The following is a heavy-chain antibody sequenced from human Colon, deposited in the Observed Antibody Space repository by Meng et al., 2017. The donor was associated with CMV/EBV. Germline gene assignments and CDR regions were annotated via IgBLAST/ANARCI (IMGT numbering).Heavy chain of an antibody. CDR2: IYPQDGGT. CDR3: VRESWYFDF. J-gene: IGHJ4*02. CDR1: GYTFTANH. V-gene: IGHV1-2*02. D-gene: IGHD6-13*01. Sequence: QVQLVQSGTEVKKPGASVNVSCKTSGYTFTANHLHWVRQAPGQGLEWVGWIYPQDGGTYFAQKFQDRVTLTRDTSITTAYMELSGLTSDDTVIYYCVRESWYFDFWGEGTLVTVSS.